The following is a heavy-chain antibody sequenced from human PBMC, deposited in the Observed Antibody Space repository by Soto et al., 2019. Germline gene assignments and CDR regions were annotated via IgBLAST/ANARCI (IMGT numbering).Heavy chain of an antibody. D-gene: IGHD6-13*01. J-gene: IGHJ5*02. CDR3: TRDASRDSSARGWFDP. CDR1: GFTFRSFT. CDR2: ISSNSAYI. Sequence: GGSLRLSCAASGFTFRSFTMNWVRQAPGKGLEWVSTISSNSAYIYYTDALRGRFTISRDNAKNSLHLQMNSLRAEDTAVYYRTRDASRDSSARGWFDPWGPGTLVTVSS. V-gene: IGHV3-21*01.